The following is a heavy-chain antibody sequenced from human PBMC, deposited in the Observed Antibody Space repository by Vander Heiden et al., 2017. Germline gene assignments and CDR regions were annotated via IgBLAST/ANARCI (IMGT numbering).Heavy chain of an antibody. D-gene: IGHD1-26*01. J-gene: IGHJ6*02. CDR3: ARDRVGGNPRSGMDV. V-gene: IGHV3-7*01. CDR1: GFTFSNYW. CDR2: IKLDGSEQ. Sequence: EVQLVESGGGLVEPGGSLRFSCASSGFTFSNYWMTWVRQAPGKGLEWVANIKLDGSEQYYVDSVKGRFTISRDNAKNSLYLQMNSLGVEDTAVYYCARDRVGGNPRSGMDVWGQGTTVTVSS.